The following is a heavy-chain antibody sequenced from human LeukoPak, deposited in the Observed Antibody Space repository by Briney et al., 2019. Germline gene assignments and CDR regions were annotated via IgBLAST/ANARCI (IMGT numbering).Heavy chain of an antibody. J-gene: IGHJ3*02. V-gene: IGHV4-59*11. CDR3: ARDLYYYDSSGYYYGAFDI. Sequence: PSETLSLTCAVYGGSFSGHYWSWIRQPPGKGLEWIGYIHYTGNSNYNPSLKSRVTISVDTSKNQFSLKLSSVTAADTALYYCARDLYYYDSSGYYYGAFDIWGQGTMLTVSS. CDR1: GGSFSGHY. CDR2: IHYTGNS. D-gene: IGHD3-22*01.